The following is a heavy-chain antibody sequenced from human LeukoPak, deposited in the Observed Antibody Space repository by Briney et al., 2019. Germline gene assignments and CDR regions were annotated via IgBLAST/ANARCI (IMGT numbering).Heavy chain of an antibody. CDR1: GFTFSDYW. V-gene: IGHV3-74*01. Sequence: GGSLRLSCAGPGFTFSDYWMHWVRQAPGKGLVRVSRIETDGSSTTYADSVKGRFTTSRDNAKNTLYLQMNSLRAEDTAVYYCARSSDYGGNWFGPWGQGTLVTVSS. D-gene: IGHD4-23*01. CDR3: ARSSDYGGNWFGP. J-gene: IGHJ5*02. CDR2: IETDGSST.